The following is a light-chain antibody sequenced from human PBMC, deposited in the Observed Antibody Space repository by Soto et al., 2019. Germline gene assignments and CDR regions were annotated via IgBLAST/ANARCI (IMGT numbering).Light chain of an antibody. J-gene: IGLJ1*01. V-gene: IGLV2-8*01. CDR3: NSYAGSNNV. Sequence: QSALTQPPSASGSPGQSVTISCTGTGSDVGGYNYVSWYQQHPGKAPKLMIYEVSKRPSGVPDRFSGSKSGNTASLTVSGLQAEDEADYYCNSYAGSNNVFGTGTKVTVL. CDR1: GSDVGGYNY. CDR2: EVS.